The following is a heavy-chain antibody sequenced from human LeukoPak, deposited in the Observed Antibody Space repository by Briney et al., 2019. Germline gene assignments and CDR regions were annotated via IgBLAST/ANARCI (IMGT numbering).Heavy chain of an antibody. D-gene: IGHD3-16*01. CDR2: ISHDGNNE. V-gene: IGHV3-30*18. CDR1: GVSFSSNG. Sequence: SLRLSCAASGVSFSSNGMHWVRQAPRTGLDWVSLISHDGNNENYADSVKGRFTISRDNSKNTLYLQMNSLRAEDTAVFYCAKYRTSYFGGEEYYFDYWGQGTLVTVSS. CDR3: AKYRTSYFGGEEYYFDY. J-gene: IGHJ4*02.